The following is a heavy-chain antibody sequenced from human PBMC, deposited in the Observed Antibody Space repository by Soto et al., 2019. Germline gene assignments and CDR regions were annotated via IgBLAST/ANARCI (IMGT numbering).Heavy chain of an antibody. CDR2: IYPGDSDT. Sequence: PGESLKISCKGSGYSFTSYWIGWVRQMPGKGLEWMGIIYPGDSDTRYSPSFQGQVTISADKSISTAYLQWSSLKASDTAMYYCARRVAVAGTGNWFDPWGQGTLVTVSS. V-gene: IGHV5-51*01. CDR3: ARRVAVAGTGNWFDP. J-gene: IGHJ5*02. D-gene: IGHD6-19*01. CDR1: GYSFTSYW.